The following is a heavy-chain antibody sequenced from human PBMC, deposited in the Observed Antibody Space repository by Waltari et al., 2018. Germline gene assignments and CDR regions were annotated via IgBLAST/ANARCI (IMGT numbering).Heavy chain of an antibody. CDR1: GFSFSNAR. J-gene: IGHJ3*02. D-gene: IGHD7-27*01. Sequence: EVLLVEAGGSLVTPGGSLRLSCAGFGFSFSNARLNWVRQAPGKGLEWVGRIKNKMDGGTIDYAAPLKGRFTISRDDSKNTLYLQMNSLKIEDTAVYYCTTRTWADGFDIWGQGTMVTVSS. CDR2: IKNKMDGGTI. CDR3: TTRTWADGFDI. V-gene: IGHV3-15*02.